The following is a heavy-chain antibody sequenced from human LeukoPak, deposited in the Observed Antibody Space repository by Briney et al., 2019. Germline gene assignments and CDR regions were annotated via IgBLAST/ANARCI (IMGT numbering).Heavy chain of an antibody. CDR1: GYTFTSYD. V-gene: IGHV1-8*01. J-gene: IGHJ4*02. D-gene: IGHD4-17*01. Sequence: ASVKVSCKASGYTFTSYDINWVRQATGQGLEWMGWMNPNSGNTGYAQKFQGRVTMTRNTSISTAYMELSSLRSEDTAVYYCARVTMTTVTTTGPYYFDYWGQGTLVTVSS. CDR3: ARVTMTTVTTTGPYYFDY. CDR2: MNPNSGNT.